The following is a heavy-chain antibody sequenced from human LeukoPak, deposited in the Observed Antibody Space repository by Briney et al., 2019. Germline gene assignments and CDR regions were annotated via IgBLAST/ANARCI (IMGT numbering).Heavy chain of an antibody. V-gene: IGHV3-30*18. D-gene: IGHD5-12*01. J-gene: IGHJ6*02. CDR2: ISYDGSNK. CDR1: GFTFSSYG. CDR3: AKEESGYDSRYYGMDV. Sequence: SGGSLRLSCAASGFTFSSYGMHWVRQAPGKGLEWVAVISYDGSNKYYADSVKGRFTISRDNSKNTPYLQMNSLRAEDTAVYYCAKEESGYDSRYYGMDVWGQGTTVTVSS.